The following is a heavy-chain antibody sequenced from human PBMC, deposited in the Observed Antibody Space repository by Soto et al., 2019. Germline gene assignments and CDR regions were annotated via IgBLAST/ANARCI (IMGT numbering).Heavy chain of an antibody. J-gene: IGHJ6*02. CDR3: ARGPRGYVYYHGMDV. CDR2: IDTSGTT. CDR1: GGSISSYY. V-gene: IGHV4-4*07. D-gene: IGHD3-16*01. Sequence: QVQVQESGPGLVKPSETLSLTCTVSGGSISSYYVSWIRQSAGKGLEWIGRIDTSGTTNYNPSLNSRVTMSVAASKSQFSLNLSSVTAADTAVYYCARGPRGYVYYHGMDVWGQGTTVTVSS.